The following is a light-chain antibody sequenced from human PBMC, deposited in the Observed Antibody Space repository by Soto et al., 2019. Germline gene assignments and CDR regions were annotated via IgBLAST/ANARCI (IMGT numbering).Light chain of an antibody. CDR2: EVS. V-gene: IGLV2-14*01. J-gene: IGLJ1*01. CDR1: SSDAGGYNY. CDR3: CSLTTSHTYV. Sequence: QSVLTQPASVSGSPGQSITISCTGTSSDAGGYNYVSWYQQHPGKAPKLMISEVSNRPSGISNRFSGSKSGNTASLTISGLQADDEADYYCCSLTTSHTYVFGSGTKVTVL.